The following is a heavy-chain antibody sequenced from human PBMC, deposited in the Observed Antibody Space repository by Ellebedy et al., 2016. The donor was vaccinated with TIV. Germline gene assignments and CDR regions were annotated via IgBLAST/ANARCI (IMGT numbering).Heavy chain of an antibody. CDR2: INNDGSST. V-gene: IGHV3-74*01. CDR3: ATGAYDI. CDR1: GFTFSSYW. Sequence: GESLKISCAASGFTFSSYWMHWVRQAPGKGLVWVSGINNDGSSTYYADSVKGRFTVSRDNAKNTLYLQMSSLRADDTAVYYCATGAYDIWGQGTMVMVSS. D-gene: IGHD3-9*01. J-gene: IGHJ3*02.